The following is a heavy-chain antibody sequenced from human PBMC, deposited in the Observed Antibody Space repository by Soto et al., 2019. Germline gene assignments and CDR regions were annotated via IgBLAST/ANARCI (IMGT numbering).Heavy chain of an antibody. J-gene: IGHJ4*02. Sequence: PGGSLRLSCAASGFTFSDYYMSWIRQAPGKGLEWVSYISSSGSTIYYADSVKGRFTISRDNAKNSLYLQMNSLRAEDTAVYYCASPMAASTRLALFDCWGQGTLVTVSS. D-gene: IGHD6-25*01. V-gene: IGHV3-11*01. CDR2: ISSSGSTI. CDR3: ASPMAASTRLALFDC. CDR1: GFTFSDYY.